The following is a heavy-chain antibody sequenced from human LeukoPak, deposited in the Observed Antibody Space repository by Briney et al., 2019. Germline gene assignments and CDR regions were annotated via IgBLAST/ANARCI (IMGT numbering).Heavy chain of an antibody. D-gene: IGHD2-2*01. J-gene: IGHJ4*02. V-gene: IGHV6-1*01. Sequence: SQTLSLTCAISGDSVSSCGSAWNWIRQSPSRGLEWLGRTYYRSKWYNNYALSVKSRITINPDTSKNQFSLQLNSVTPEDTAVYYCARGSSVPLYYFDSWGQGTLVTVSS. CDR3: ARGSSVPLYYFDS. CDR1: GDSVSSCGSA. CDR2: TYYRSKWYN.